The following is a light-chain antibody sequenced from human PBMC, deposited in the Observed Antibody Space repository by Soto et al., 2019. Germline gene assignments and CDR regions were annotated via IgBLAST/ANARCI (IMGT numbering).Light chain of an antibody. V-gene: IGKV1-5*01. CDR2: DVS. Sequence: DIQITQSPSTLSASGGDRVSITCLASQSIGRWLAWYQQKPGEAPKLLIYDVSSLQGGVPSRFSGSGSGTDFTLTISRLQPDDSATYYCQQYAGYWTFGQGTKV. J-gene: IGKJ1*01. CDR1: QSIGRW. CDR3: QQYAGYWT.